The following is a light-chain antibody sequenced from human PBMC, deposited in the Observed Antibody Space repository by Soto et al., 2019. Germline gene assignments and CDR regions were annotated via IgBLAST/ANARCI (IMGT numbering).Light chain of an antibody. Sequence: QSVLTQPPSLSAAPGQKVTISCSGSSSNIGGNSVSWYQQLPGTAPKLLIYDDNKRPSGIPDRFSGSKSGPSATLGITGFQTGDEADYYCGSWDSSLSAYVFGTGTKV. CDR1: SSNIGGNS. V-gene: IGLV1-51*01. J-gene: IGLJ1*01. CDR2: DDN. CDR3: GSWDSSLSAYV.